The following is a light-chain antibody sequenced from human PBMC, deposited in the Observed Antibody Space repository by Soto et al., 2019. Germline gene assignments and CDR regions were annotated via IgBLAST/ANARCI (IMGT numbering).Light chain of an antibody. CDR1: SSDVGSYNP. CDR3: CSFAGSNTFV. J-gene: IGLJ1*01. Sequence: QSVLTQPASVSGSPGQSTTLSCTGTSSDVGSYNPVSWYQQHPGKAPKLMIYEGSKRPSGVSNRFSGSKSGNTASLTISGLQAEDEADYYCCSFAGSNTFVFGTGTKVTVL. CDR2: EGS. V-gene: IGLV2-23*03.